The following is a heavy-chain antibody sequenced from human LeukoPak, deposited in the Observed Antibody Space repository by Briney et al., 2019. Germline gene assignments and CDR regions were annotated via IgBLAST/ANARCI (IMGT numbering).Heavy chain of an antibody. V-gene: IGHV3-48*01. CDR3: VNLDGVDY. CDR1: GFTFSSYN. Sequence: GGSLRLSCAASGFTFSSYNMNWVRQAPGKGLEWVSYISSSSSTIYYADSVKGRFTISRDNAKNTLYLQMSSLRAEDTAVYYCVNLDGVDYWGQGTLVTVSS. J-gene: IGHJ4*02. D-gene: IGHD3-16*01. CDR2: ISSSSSTI.